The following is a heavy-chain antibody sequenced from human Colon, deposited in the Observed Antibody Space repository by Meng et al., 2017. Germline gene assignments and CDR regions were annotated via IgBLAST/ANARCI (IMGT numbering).Heavy chain of an antibody. CDR3: ARYYYDSSGVTYFDP. J-gene: IGHJ5*02. CDR2: FYFSGNT. D-gene: IGHD3-22*01. Sequence: QVQRQESGPVMLKPSQTPAPTCIFSGDAISSGNHYWSWSRQHPGKGLEWIGYFYFSGNTYYNPSLKSRVTISVDTSKNQFSLNLRSVTAADTAVYYCARYYYDSSGVTYFDPWGQGTLVTVSS. CDR1: GDAISSGNHY. V-gene: IGHV4-31*03.